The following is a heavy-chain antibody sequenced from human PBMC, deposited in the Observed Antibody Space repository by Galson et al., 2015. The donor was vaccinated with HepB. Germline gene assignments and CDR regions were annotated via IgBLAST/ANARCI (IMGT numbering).Heavy chain of an antibody. CDR2: IIPMVGKP. J-gene: IGHJ4*02. Sequence: SVKVSCKAPGDTLSTYPISWVRQAPGQGLEWMGGIIPMVGKPNYAQNFRGRVTIIADESTSSVYVEVSRLTFEDTALYCCAREGSRRFLDGWGQGTLVTVSS. CDR3: AREGSRRFLDG. V-gene: IGHV1-69*13. D-gene: IGHD3-3*01. CDR1: GDTLSTYP.